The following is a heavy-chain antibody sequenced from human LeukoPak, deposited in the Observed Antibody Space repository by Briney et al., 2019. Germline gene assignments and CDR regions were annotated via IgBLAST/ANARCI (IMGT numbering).Heavy chain of an antibody. V-gene: IGHV4-59*08. J-gene: IGHJ4*02. Sequence: SETLSLTCTVSGGSISSYYWSWIRQPPGRGLEWIGYIYYSGSTYYNPSLKSRVTISVDTSKNQFSLKLSSVTAADTAVYYCARVGYDGDYFDYWGQGTLVTVSS. D-gene: IGHD5-12*01. CDR2: IYYSGST. CDR3: ARVGYDGDYFDY. CDR1: GGSISSYY.